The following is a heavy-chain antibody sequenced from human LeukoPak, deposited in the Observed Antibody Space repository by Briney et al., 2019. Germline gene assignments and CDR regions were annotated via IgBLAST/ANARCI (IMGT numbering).Heavy chain of an antibody. CDR3: ARDDGDYVMNY. J-gene: IGHJ4*02. Sequence: SETLSLTCTVSGDSIRGYYWSWIRQPAGEGLEWIGRIYPSGSTKSNPSLKSRVTMSLDTSKNQLSLNLSSVTAADTALYYCARDDGDYVMNYWGQGTLVTVSS. D-gene: IGHD4-17*01. V-gene: IGHV4-4*07. CDR1: GDSIRGYY. CDR2: IYPSGST.